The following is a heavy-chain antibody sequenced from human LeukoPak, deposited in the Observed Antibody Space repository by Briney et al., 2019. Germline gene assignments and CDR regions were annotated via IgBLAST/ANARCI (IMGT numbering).Heavy chain of an antibody. Sequence: SVKVSCKASGGTFSSYAISWVRQAPGQGLEWMGAIIPIFGTANYAQKFQGRVTITADESTSTAYMELSSLRSEDTAVYYCARDLDYYDSTAEYYFDYWGQGTLVTVSS. CDR2: IIPIFGTA. D-gene: IGHD3-22*01. V-gene: IGHV1-69*13. CDR3: ARDLDYYDSTAEYYFDY. CDR1: GGTFSSYA. J-gene: IGHJ4*02.